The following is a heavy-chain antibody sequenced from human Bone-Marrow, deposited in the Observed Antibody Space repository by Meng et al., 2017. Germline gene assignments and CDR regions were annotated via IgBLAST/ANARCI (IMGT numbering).Heavy chain of an antibody. Sequence: VRRWQSGAKVKKPGASVKASCKASGYTFPDYWLHWVRRAPGQGLEWMGRINPKSGDTHYAQRFQGRVTMTGDTSISTAYMELSGLRSDDTAMYYCARDEDISAAGKLFGDYWGQGTLVTVSS. J-gene: IGHJ4*02. CDR1: GYTFPDYW. CDR2: INPKSGDT. CDR3: ARDEDISAAGKLFGDY. D-gene: IGHD6-13*01. V-gene: IGHV1-2*06.